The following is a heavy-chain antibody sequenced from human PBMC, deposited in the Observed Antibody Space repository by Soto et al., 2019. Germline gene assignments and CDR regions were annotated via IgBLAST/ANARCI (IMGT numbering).Heavy chain of an antibody. CDR3: ARGEGRLVGTWFDP. J-gene: IGHJ5*02. CDR2: INHSGST. V-gene: IGHV4-34*01. Sequence: SETLSLTCDVYGGSFSRYYWNWIRQPPGKGLEWLGEINHSGSTNYNPSLESRVTISLDTSKTQFSLKLTSVTAADTAVYYCARGEGRLVGTWFDPWGQGTLVTVS. D-gene: IGHD5-12*01. CDR1: GGSFSRYY.